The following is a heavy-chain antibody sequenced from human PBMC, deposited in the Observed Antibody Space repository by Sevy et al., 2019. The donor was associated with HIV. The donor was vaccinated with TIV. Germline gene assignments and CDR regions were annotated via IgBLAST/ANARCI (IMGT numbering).Heavy chain of an antibody. J-gene: IGHJ6*02. D-gene: IGHD3-3*01. CDR3: ARGLERITIFGVVINYYYGMDV. V-gene: IGHV3-48*01. Sequence: GGSPRLSCAASGFTFSSYSMNWVRQAPGKGLEWVSYISSSSSTIYYADSVKGRFTISRDNAKNSLYLQMNSLRAEDMAVYYCARGLERITIFGVVINYYYGMDVWGQGTTVTVSS. CDR2: ISSSSSTI. CDR1: GFTFSSYS.